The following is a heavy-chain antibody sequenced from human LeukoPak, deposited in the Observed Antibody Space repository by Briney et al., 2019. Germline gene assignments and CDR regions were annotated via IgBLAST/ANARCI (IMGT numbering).Heavy chain of an antibody. CDR2: ISSNGGST. Sequence: GGSLRLSCAASGFTFSSYAMHWVRQAPGKGLEYVSAISSNGGSTYYANSVKGRFTISRDNSKNTLYLQMGSLRAEDMAVYYCARGVDFWSSWRAFDIWGQGTMVTVSS. J-gene: IGHJ3*02. CDR3: ARGVDFWSSWRAFDI. V-gene: IGHV3-64*01. CDR1: GFTFSSYA. D-gene: IGHD3-3*01.